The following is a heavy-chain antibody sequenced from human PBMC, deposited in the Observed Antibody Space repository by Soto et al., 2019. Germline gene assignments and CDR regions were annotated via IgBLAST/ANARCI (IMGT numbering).Heavy chain of an antibody. CDR1: GYTLTNYD. J-gene: IGHJ4*02. D-gene: IGHD3-16*02. CDR3: ARGSGGIIVYYFDY. Sequence: QVQLVQSGAEVKRPGASVKVSCKASGYTLTNYDMHWVRQAPGQGLEWMGIINPSGGSTTYAQKFQGRVTMPRDTSTSTVYMELSSLRSEDTAVYYCARGSGGIIVYYFDYWGQGTLVTVSS. V-gene: IGHV1-46*01. CDR2: INPSGGST.